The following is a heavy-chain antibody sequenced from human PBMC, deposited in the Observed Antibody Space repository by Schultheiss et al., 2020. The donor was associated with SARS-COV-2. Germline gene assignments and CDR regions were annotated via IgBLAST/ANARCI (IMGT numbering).Heavy chain of an antibody. V-gene: IGHV3-23*01. Sequence: GESLKISCAASGFTFSSYAMSWVRHAPGKGLEWVSAISGSGGSTHYADSVKGRFTISRDNSKNTLYLQMNSLRAEDTAVYYCARDTMYSSSSYDYWGQGTLVTVSS. CDR1: GFTFSSYA. D-gene: IGHD6-6*01. CDR3: ARDTMYSSSSYDY. J-gene: IGHJ4*02. CDR2: ISGSGGST.